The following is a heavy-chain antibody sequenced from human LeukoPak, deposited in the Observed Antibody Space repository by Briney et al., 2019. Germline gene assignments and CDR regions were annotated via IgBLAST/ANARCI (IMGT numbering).Heavy chain of an antibody. Sequence: QPGRSLRLSCAASGFTFSSYAMHWVRQAPGKGLEWVAVISYDGSNKYYADSVKGRFTISRDNSKNTLYLQMNSLRSEDTAVYYCARDASSGWTDRYYYGMDVWGQGTTVTVSS. CDR1: GFTFSSYA. J-gene: IGHJ6*02. D-gene: IGHD6-19*01. CDR2: ISYDGSNK. CDR3: ARDASSGWTDRYYYGMDV. V-gene: IGHV3-30*04.